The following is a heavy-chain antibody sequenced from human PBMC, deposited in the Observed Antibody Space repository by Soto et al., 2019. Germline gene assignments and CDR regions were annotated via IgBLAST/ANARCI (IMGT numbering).Heavy chain of an antibody. CDR2: IYPGGIT. V-gene: IGHV4-4*07. CDR3: ARDDAEAIIGTGFDY. Sequence: QVQLQESGPRLVKPSETLSLTCTVSGGSINNYYWSWVRQPAGKGLEWIGRIYPGGITAYNPSLTGRVTLSVDTSKNQLSLRLPSVTAADTAVYYCARDDAEAIIGTGFDYWGQGTLVTVSS. J-gene: IGHJ4*02. D-gene: IGHD3-10*01. CDR1: GGSINNYY.